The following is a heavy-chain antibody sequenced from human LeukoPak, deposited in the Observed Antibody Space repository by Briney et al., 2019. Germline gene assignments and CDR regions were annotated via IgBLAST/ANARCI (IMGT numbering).Heavy chain of an antibody. J-gene: IGHJ6*02. D-gene: IGHD6-13*01. CDR3: AREDNFPIEQLAYYYGMDV. Sequence: GASVTVSCTASGYTFTGYYMHWVRQAPGQGLEWMGWINPNSGGTNYAQKFQGRVTMTRDTSISTAYMELSRLRSDDTAVYYCAREDNFPIEQLAYYYGMDVWGQGTTVTVSS. CDR1: GYTFTGYY. V-gene: IGHV1-2*02. CDR2: INPNSGGT.